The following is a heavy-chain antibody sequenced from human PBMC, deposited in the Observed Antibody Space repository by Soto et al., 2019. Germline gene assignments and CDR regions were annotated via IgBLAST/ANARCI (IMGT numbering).Heavy chain of an antibody. Sequence: EVQLVESGGGLVQPGGSLRLSCAASGFTFSSYWMSWVRQAPGKGLEWVANIKQDGSEKYYVDSVKGRFTISRDNAKNSLYLQMNSQRAEDTGVYYCALHYSIAVAALDYWGQGTLVTVSS. CDR3: ALHYSIAVAALDY. CDR2: IKQDGSEK. CDR1: GFTFSSYW. D-gene: IGHD6-19*01. J-gene: IGHJ4*02. V-gene: IGHV3-7*01.